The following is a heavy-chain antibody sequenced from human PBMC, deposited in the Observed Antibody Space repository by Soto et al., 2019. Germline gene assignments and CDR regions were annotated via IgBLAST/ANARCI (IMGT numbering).Heavy chain of an antibody. V-gene: IGHV1-69*06. J-gene: IGHJ1*01. CDR1: GRIFSSFP. D-gene: IGHD5-18*01. CDR2: VISASGSV. CDR3: ARVGSRDAYNYGLDH. Sequence: QVQVVQSGAEVKKPGSSVKISCKASGRIFSSFPTSWVRQVPGQGLEWMGGVISASGSVTYAPKFQGRVTITAVNSAGIGYMELTSLTSEDTAIYYCARVGSRDAYNYGLDHWGPGTRVTVSS.